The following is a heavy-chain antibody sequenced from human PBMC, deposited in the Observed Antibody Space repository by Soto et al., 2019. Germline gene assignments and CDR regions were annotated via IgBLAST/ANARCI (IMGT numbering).Heavy chain of an antibody. CDR2: IWYDGSDK. J-gene: IGHJ4*02. Sequence: QVQLVESGGGVVQPGRSLRLSCAASGFTFSSYGMHWVRQAPGKVLEWVAVIWYDGSDKYYADSVKGRFTISRDNSKNTLYLQMNSLRAEDTAVYYCARESFNYYGSGSYLDYWGQGTLVTVSS. V-gene: IGHV3-33*01. CDR3: ARESFNYYGSGSYLDY. D-gene: IGHD3-10*01. CDR1: GFTFSSYG.